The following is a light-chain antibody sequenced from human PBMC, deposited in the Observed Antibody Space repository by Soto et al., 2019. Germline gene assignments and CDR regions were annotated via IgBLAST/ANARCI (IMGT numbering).Light chain of an antibody. Sequence: QSALTQPASVSGSPGQSITISCTGTSSDVGGCNYVSWYQQHPGKAPKLMICEVTNRPSGVSNRFSGSKSGNTASLTISGLQAEDEADYYCSSYTSRSTLVFGTGTKVTVL. V-gene: IGLV2-14*01. J-gene: IGLJ1*01. CDR2: EVT. CDR3: SSYTSRSTLV. CDR1: SSDVGGCNY.